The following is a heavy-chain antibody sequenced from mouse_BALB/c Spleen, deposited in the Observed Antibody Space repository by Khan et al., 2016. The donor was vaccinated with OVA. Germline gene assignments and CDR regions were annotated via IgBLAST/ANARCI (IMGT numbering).Heavy chain of an antibody. CDR2: IWGDGNT. J-gene: IGHJ4*01. Sequence: VQLQESGPGLVAPSQSLSITCTVSGFSLTSYGVSWVRQPPGKGLEWLGVIWGDGNTNFHSALRSRLGISKDNSKSQVFLKLNSLQTDDTATYYCVKDRGYYAVDYWGQGTSVTVSS. CDR1: GFSLTSYG. CDR3: VKDRGYYAVDY. V-gene: IGHV2-3*01.